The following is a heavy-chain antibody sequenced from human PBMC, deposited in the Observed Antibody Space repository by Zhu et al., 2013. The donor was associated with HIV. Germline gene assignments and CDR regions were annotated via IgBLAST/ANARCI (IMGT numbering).Heavy chain of an antibody. V-gene: IGHV1-18*01. D-gene: IGHD2-8*01. CDR3: ARAHALRPSAFDI. J-gene: IGHJ3*02. CDR2: ISSYNDNT. CDR1: GYTFSSYG. Sequence: QVQLVQSGAEVKKPGASVKVSCKASGYTFSSYGFSWVRQAPGQGLEWMGWISSYNDNTNYEQKFQGRVTVTTDPSTSTAYMELRNLRSDDTAVYYCARAHALRPSAFDIWGQGTMVTVSS.